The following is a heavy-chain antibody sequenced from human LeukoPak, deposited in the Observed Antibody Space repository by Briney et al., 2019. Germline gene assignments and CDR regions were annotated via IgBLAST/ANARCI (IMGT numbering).Heavy chain of an antibody. CDR2: IYTSGST. CDR3: ARSSSGSTLFDY. V-gene: IGHV4-61*02. J-gene: IGHJ4*02. CDR1: GGSISSGSYY. Sequence: PSETLSLTCTVSGGSISSGSYYWSWIRQPAGKGLEWIGRIYTSGSTIYNPSLKSRVTISVDTSKNQFSLKLSSVTAADTAVYYCARSSSGSTLFDYWGQGTLVTVSS. D-gene: IGHD3-10*01.